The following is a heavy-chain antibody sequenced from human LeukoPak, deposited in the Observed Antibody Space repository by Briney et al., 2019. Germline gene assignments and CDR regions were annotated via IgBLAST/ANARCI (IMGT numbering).Heavy chain of an antibody. J-gene: IGHJ4*02. CDR1: GGSISSGDYY. V-gene: IGHV4-30-4*01. CDR2: IYYSGSI. CDR3: ARVVYGDYYFDY. D-gene: IGHD4-17*01. Sequence: SETLSLTCTVSGGSISSGDYYRSWIRQPPGKGLEWIGYIYYSGSIYYNPSLKSRVTISVDTSKNQFSLKLSSVTAADTAVYYCARVVYGDYYFDYWGQGTLVTVSS.